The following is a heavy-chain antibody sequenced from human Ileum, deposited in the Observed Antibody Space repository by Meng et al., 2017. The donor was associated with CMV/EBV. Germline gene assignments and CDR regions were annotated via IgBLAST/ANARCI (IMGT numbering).Heavy chain of an antibody. CDR1: EFTFSTYS. D-gene: IGHD4-11*01. Sequence: GGSLRLSCAASEFTFSTYSMNWVRQAPGKGLEWVSYISTSTATIYYADSVKGRFTISRDNSKNTLFLQMHSLRAEDTAVYYCAREVTINYGASHFDYWGQGTLVTVSS. CDR3: AREVTINYGASHFDY. V-gene: IGHV3-48*04. CDR2: ISTSTATI. J-gene: IGHJ4*02.